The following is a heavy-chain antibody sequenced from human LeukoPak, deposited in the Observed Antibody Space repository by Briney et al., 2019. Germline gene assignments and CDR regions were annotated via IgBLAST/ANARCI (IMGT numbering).Heavy chain of an antibody. CDR1: GFTFSSYG. J-gene: IGHJ4*02. D-gene: IGHD3-3*01. CDR3: ARDHYTTGWHFFDC. Sequence: TGGSLRLSCAASGFTFSSYGMHWVRLAPGKGLEWVAVVSYDGTTKYYADSVKGRFTISRDNSKNTLYLQVNSLRPEDTAVYYCARDHYTTGWHFFDCWGQGALVTVST. V-gene: IGHV3-30*03. CDR2: VSYDGTTK.